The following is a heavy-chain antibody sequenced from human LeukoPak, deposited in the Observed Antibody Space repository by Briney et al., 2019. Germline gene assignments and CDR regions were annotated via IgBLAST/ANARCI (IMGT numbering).Heavy chain of an antibody. CDR3: ARVRGGKYDHIWGSYRYLYYFDY. D-gene: IGHD3-16*02. CDR1: GGSFSGYY. Sequence: PSETLSLTCAVYGGSFSGYYWSWIRQPPGKGLEWIGEINHSGSTNYNPSLKSRVTISVDTSKNQFSLKLSSVTAADTAVYYCARVRGGKYDHIWGSYRYLYYFDYWGQGTLVTVSS. V-gene: IGHV4-34*01. CDR2: INHSGST. J-gene: IGHJ4*02.